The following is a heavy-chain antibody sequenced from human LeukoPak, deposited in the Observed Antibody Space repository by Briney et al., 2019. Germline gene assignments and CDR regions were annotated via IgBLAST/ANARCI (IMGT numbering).Heavy chain of an antibody. CDR3: ARDRAYTYGYAYYFEN. CDR2: IYSAGST. D-gene: IGHD5-18*01. Sequence: GGSLRLSCAASGFTVSSYYMSWVRQAPGKGLEWVSVIYSAGSTFYADSVKGRFTISRDNSKNMVHLQMDSLRAEDTAVYYCARDRAYTYGYAYYFENWGQGTLVTVSS. V-gene: IGHV3-66*01. J-gene: IGHJ4*02. CDR1: GFTVSSYY.